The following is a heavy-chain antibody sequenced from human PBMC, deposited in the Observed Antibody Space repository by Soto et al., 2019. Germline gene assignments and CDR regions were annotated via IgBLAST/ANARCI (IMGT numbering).Heavy chain of an antibody. CDR2: IIGSGTII. J-gene: IGHJ4*02. D-gene: IGHD3-22*01. CDR3: AKLTPYYYDTSGRQGYFDY. V-gene: IGHV3-23*01. CDR1: GFTFSTYA. Sequence: GGSLRLSCAASGFTFSTYAMNWVRQVPGRGLEWVSGIIGSGTIIEYADSVKGRFTISRDNSKNMLYLQLNSLRAEDTAVYYCAKLTPYYYDTSGRQGYFDYWGQGTLVTVS.